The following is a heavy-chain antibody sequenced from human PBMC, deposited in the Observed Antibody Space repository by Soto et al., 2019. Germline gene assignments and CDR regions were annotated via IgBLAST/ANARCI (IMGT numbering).Heavy chain of an antibody. Sequence: EVQLAESGGGFVEPGGSLRLSCVVSGFSLSRAWMDWVRQVPGKGLVWVSRINKDATTTYADSVKGRLTISRDTAKNTLYLQMNSLRAEDTALYYCAREDFWSFAWGQGTLVTVSS. CDR1: GFSLSRAW. D-gene: IGHD3-3*01. CDR3: AREDFWSFA. CDR2: INKDATT. J-gene: IGHJ5*02. V-gene: IGHV3-74*01.